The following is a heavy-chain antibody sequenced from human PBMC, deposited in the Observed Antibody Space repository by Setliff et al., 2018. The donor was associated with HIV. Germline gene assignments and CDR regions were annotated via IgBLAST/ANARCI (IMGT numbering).Heavy chain of an antibody. J-gene: IGHJ6*03. D-gene: IGHD3-22*01. CDR3: ARGNYDTSDYYTNFYYYYMDV. CDR1: GDPISTYY. V-gene: IGHV4-59*01. CDR2: VYYSGST. Sequence: SETLSLTCTVSGDPISTYYWSWVRKPPGKGLEWIGYVYYSGSTSYSPSLRGRVTMSVGPSKNQFSLKLNSVTAADTAIYYCARGNYDTSDYYTNFYYYYMDVWGKGTAVTVSS.